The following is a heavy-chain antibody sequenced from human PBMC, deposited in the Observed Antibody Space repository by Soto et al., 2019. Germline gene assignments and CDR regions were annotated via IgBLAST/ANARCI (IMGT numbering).Heavy chain of an antibody. V-gene: IGHV3-23*01. J-gene: IGHJ6*02. CDR2: ISGSGDST. CDR1: GFTFSSYA. D-gene: IGHD1-1*01. CDR3: AKSTGTSYYFYGMDV. Sequence: GGSLRLSCAASGFTFSSYAMSWVRQAPGKGLDWVSAISGSGDSTFHADSVRGRFTISRDNSRNTLYLQMNSLRTEDTAVYFCAKSTGTSYYFYGMDVWGQGTTVTVSS.